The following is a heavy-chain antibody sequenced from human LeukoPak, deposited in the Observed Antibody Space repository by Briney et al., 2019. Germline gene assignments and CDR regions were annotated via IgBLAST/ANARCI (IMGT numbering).Heavy chain of an antibody. CDR1: GYTFTSYD. J-gene: IGHJ6*03. CDR2: MNPNSGNT. D-gene: IGHD3/OR15-3a*01. Sequence: ASVKVSCKASGYTFTSYDINWVRQATGQGLEWMGWMNPNSGNTSYAQKFQGRVTMTKNTSITTAYMDLSSLRSEDTAVYYCARALSWTTESYYYMDVWGKGTTVTVSS. CDR3: ARALSWTTESYYYMDV. V-gene: IGHV1-8*01.